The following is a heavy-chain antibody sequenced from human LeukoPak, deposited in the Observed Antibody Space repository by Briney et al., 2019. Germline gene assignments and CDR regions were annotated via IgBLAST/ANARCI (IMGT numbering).Heavy chain of an antibody. Sequence: PGGSLRLSCAASGFTFSSYGMHWVRQAPGKGLEWVAFIRYDGSNKYYADSVKGRFTISRDNSKNTLYLQMNSLRAEDTAVNYCAKDQGSGVVVPAASFDYWGQGTLVTVSS. CDR2: IRYDGSNK. J-gene: IGHJ4*02. V-gene: IGHV3-30*02. D-gene: IGHD2-2*01. CDR1: GFTFSSYG. CDR3: AKDQGSGVVVPAASFDY.